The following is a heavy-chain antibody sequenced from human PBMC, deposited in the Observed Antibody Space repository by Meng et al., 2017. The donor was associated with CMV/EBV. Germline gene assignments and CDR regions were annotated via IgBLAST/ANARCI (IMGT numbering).Heavy chain of an antibody. J-gene: IGHJ1*01. CDR1: GYTFTSYG. CDR3: ARDLAASATDYFEH. V-gene: IGHV1-18*01. Sequence: ASVKVSCKASGYTFTSYGISWVRQAPGQGLEWMGWISAYNGNTSYAQKLQGRVTMTTDTSTSTAYMELRSLRSDDTAVYYCARDLAASATDYFEHWGQGTLVTVSS. D-gene: IGHD6-13*01. CDR2: ISAYNGNT.